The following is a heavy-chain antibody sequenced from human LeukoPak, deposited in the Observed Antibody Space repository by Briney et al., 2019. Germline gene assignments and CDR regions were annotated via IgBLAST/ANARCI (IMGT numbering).Heavy chain of an antibody. CDR3: AKDLGYDLLTGPDV. V-gene: IGHV3-30*18. Sequence: GGSLRLSCAASGFTFSSYGVHWVRQAPGKGLEWVAVISHDGSNKYYADSVKGRFAISRDNSKNTLYLQMSSLRAEDTAVYYCAKDLGYDLLTGPDVWSQGTTVTVSS. CDR1: GFTFSSYG. CDR2: ISHDGSNK. D-gene: IGHD3-9*01. J-gene: IGHJ6*02.